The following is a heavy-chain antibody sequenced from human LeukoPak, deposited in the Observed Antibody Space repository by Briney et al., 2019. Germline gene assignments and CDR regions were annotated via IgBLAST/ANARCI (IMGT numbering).Heavy chain of an antibody. D-gene: IGHD4-23*01. V-gene: IGHV3-48*02. CDR3: ARVTTGKGGNADY. CDR1: GFTFSSYS. Sequence: GGSLRLSCAASGFTFSSYSMNWVRQAPGKGLEWVSYITSSSSTIYYADSVKGRFTISRDNAKNSLYLQMNSLRDEDTAVYYCARVTTGKGGNADYWGQGTLDTVSS. J-gene: IGHJ4*02. CDR2: ITSSSSTI.